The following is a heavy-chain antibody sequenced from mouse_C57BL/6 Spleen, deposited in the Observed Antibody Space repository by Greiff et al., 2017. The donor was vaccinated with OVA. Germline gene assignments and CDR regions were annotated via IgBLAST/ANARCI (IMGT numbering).Heavy chain of an antibody. J-gene: IGHJ2*01. CDR2: INPSTGGT. V-gene: IGHV1-42*01. CDR1: GYSFTGYY. D-gene: IGHD1-1*01. Sequence: VQLQQSGPELVKPGASVKISCKASGYSFTGYYMNWVKQSPEKSLEWIGEINPSTGGTTYNQKFKAKATLTVDKSSSTAYMQLKSLTSEDSAVYYCARSTTVVVDYFDYWGQGTTLTVSS. CDR3: ARSTTVVVDYFDY.